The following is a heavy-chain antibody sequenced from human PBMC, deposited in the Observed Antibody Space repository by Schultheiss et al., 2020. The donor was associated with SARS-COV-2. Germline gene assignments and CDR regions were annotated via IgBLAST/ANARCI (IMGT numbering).Heavy chain of an antibody. CDR1: GFTFNNYS. Sequence: GESLKISCAASGFTFNNYSMNWVRQAPGKGLEWVSSIGRSPSTLYYADSVQSRFTISRDNTKNPLYLHMNSLRVDDTAVYYCARGTARGELLPFDCWGLGTLVTVSS. CDR2: IGRSPSTL. D-gene: IGHD1-26*01. CDR3: ARGTARGELLPFDC. J-gene: IGHJ4*02. V-gene: IGHV3-21*01.